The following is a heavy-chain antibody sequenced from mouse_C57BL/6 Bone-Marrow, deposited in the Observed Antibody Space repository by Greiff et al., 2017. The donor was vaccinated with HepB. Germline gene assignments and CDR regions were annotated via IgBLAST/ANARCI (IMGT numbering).Heavy chain of an antibody. CDR1: GFTFSDYY. D-gene: IGHD1-1*01. V-gene: IGHV5-12*01. J-gene: IGHJ4*01. CDR2: IRNGGGST. CDR3: SRHTVVAPYYYAMDY. Sequence: EVQGVESGGGLVQPGGSLKLSCAASGFTFSDYYMYWVRQTPEKRLEWVAYIRNGGGSTYYPDTVKGRFTISRDNAKNTLYLQMSRLKSEDTAMYYCSRHTVVAPYYYAMDYWGQGTSVTVSS.